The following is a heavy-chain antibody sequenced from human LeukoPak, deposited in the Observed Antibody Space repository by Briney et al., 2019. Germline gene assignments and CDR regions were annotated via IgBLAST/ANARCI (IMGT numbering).Heavy chain of an antibody. CDR3: SRIGNAGIDY. CDR2: IRSAVYGGTT. D-gene: IGHD3-16*02. CDR1: GFPFGDYA. V-gene: IGHV3-49*03. Sequence: PGGSLRLSCAAGGFPFGDYALSWFRQAPGKGLNWVGYIRSAVYGGTTETAASLKDRFTVSRDDSKSVVYLQMSSHKTDDTAIYYCSRIGNAGIDYWGQGTLVTVSS. J-gene: IGHJ4*02.